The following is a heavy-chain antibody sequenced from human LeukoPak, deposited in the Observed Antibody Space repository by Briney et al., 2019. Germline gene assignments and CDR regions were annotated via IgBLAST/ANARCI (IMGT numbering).Heavy chain of an antibody. J-gene: IGHJ3*02. Sequence: PGGSLRLSCAASGFTFSSYEMNWVRQAPGKGLEWVSYISSSGSTIYYADSVKGRFTISRENAKSSLYLQMNSLRAEDTAVYYCASLMVRGRFDAFDIWGQGTMVTVSS. D-gene: IGHD3-10*01. CDR3: ASLMVRGRFDAFDI. CDR1: GFTFSSYE. V-gene: IGHV3-48*03. CDR2: ISSSGSTI.